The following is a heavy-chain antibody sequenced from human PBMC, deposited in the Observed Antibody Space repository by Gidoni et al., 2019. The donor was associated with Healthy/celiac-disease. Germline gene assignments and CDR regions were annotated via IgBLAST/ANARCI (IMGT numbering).Heavy chain of an antibody. Sequence: QLQLQESGSGMVKPSQNLSLHCAVSGGSISSGGYSWSWIRQPPGKGLEWIGYIYHSGSTYYNPSLKSRVTISVDRSKNQFSLKLSSVTAADTAVYYCARALRQAAFDIWGQGTMVTVSS. CDR1: GGSISSGGYS. CDR3: ARALRQAAFDI. V-gene: IGHV4-30-2*01. J-gene: IGHJ3*02. CDR2: IYHSGST.